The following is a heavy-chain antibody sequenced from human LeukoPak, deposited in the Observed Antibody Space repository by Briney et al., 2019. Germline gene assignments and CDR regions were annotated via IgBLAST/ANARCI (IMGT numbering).Heavy chain of an antibody. V-gene: IGHV3-23*01. Sequence: GGSLRLSCAAPGFTFSSYSMNWVRQAPGKGLEWVSSISGSGDSTFYADSVKGRFSISRDNSKNTLYLQVNGLRTEDTAVYYCAKDRLLNCRGDCYIFDYWGQGTVVTVSS. CDR1: GFTFSSYS. J-gene: IGHJ4*02. CDR3: AKDRLLNCRGDCYIFDY. D-gene: IGHD2-21*02. CDR2: ISGSGDST.